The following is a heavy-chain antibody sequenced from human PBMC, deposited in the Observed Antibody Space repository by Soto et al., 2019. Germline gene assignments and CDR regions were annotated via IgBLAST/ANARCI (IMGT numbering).Heavy chain of an antibody. V-gene: IGHV1-69*01. D-gene: IGHD2-2*01. Sequence: QVQLVQSGAEVKQPGSSVKVSCTISGGTFDSFTISWVRQAPGQGFEWMGGIIPVSGVPSYSRHFQGRITITADASTRTAYMALSGLKFEDTAVYFCARDSRTGTLDFWGEGTLVSVS. CDR2: IIPVSGVP. CDR3: ARDSRTGTLDF. J-gene: IGHJ4*02. CDR1: GGTFDSFT.